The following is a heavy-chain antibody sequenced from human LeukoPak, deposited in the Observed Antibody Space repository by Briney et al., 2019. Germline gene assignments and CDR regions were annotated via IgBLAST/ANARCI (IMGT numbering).Heavy chain of an antibody. D-gene: IGHD5-12*01. CDR3: ARDKGLYSGYDNFDY. CDR1: GFTFSDYW. J-gene: IGHJ4*02. V-gene: IGHV3-9*01. Sequence: GGSLRLSCAASGFTFSDYWMYWVRQAPGKGLGWVSGISWNSGSIGYADSVKGRFTISRDNAKNSLYLQMNSLRAEDTAVYYCARDKGLYSGYDNFDYWGQGTLVTVSS. CDR2: ISWNSGSI.